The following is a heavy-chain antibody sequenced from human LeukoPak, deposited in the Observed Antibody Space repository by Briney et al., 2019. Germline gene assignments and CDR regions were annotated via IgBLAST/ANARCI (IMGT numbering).Heavy chain of an antibody. D-gene: IGHD6-19*01. Sequence: VASVTVSCKASGYTFTGYYMHWVRQAPGQGLEWMGWINPNSGGTNYAQKFQGRVTMTRDTSISTAYMELSRARSDDTAVYYCARERKPGIAVAGAGGRDYYYMDVWGKGTTVTVSS. J-gene: IGHJ6*03. V-gene: IGHV1-2*02. CDR2: INPNSGGT. CDR1: GYTFTGYY. CDR3: ARERKPGIAVAGAGGRDYYYMDV.